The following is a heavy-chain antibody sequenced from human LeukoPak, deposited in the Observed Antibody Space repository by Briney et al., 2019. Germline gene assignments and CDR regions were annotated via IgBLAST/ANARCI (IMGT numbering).Heavy chain of an antibody. V-gene: IGHV3-15*01. CDR2: IKSKTDGGTT. CDR1: GFTFSSYS. J-gene: IGHJ4*02. D-gene: IGHD3-10*01. Sequence: GGSLRLSCAASGFTFSSYSMNWVRQAPGKGLEWVGRIKSKTDGGTTDYAAPVKGRFTISRDDSKNTLYLQMNSLKTEDTAVYYCTTDQSPGYGSGSYRTYYFDYWGQGTLVTVSS. CDR3: TTDQSPGYGSGSYRTYYFDY.